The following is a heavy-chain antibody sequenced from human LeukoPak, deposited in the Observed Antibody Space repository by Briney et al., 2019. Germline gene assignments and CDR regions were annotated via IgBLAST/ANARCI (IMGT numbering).Heavy chain of an antibody. CDR2: IYYSGST. CDR3: ARAGPDRAVAFDY. J-gene: IGHJ4*02. CDR1: GGSISGSTYY. D-gene: IGHD6-19*01. Sequence: SETLSLTCTVSGGSISGSTYYWGWIRQPPGKGLEWIGSIYYSGSTYYNPSLKSRVTISVDTSKNQFSLKLSSVTAADTAVYYCARAGPDRAVAFDYWGQGTLVTVSS. V-gene: IGHV4-39*07.